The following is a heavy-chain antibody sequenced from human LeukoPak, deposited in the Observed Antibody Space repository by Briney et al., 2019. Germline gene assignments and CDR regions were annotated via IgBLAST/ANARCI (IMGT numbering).Heavy chain of an antibody. J-gene: IGHJ1*01. V-gene: IGHV3-74*01. CDR2: IKSDGSDT. CDR1: GFTLSSYW. Sequence: TGGSLRLSCAASGFTLSSYWMHWVRHVPGKGLVWVSRIKSDGSDTRYADSVKGRFTISRDNAKNSLYLQMNSLRAEDTAIYYCAKDPPSFHHWGQGTLVTVSS. CDR3: AKDPPSFHH.